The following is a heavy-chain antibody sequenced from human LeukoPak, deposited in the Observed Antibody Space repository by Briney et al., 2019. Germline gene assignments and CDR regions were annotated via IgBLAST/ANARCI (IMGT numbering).Heavy chain of an antibody. D-gene: IGHD4-17*01. Sequence: PGGSLRFSCAASGFTFSSYEMNWVRQAPGKGLEWVSYIGSSGSTVYYADSVKGRFTTSRDNAEKSLYLQMNSLRDEDTAVYYCARDTLEYADSPDAFDIWGQGTMVTVSS. CDR2: IGSSGSTV. CDR3: ARDTLEYADSPDAFDI. V-gene: IGHV3-48*03. CDR1: GFTFSSYE. J-gene: IGHJ3*02.